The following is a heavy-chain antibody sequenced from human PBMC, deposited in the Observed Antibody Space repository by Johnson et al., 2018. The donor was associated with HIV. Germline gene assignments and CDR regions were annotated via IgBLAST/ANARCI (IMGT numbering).Heavy chain of an antibody. CDR2: ISYDGGSK. Sequence: QVQLVESGGGVVQPGRSLRLSCAASGFTFSSYPMHWVRQAPDQGLEWVAIISYDGGSKYYAASVKGRFTVSRDNSKNTLYLQIHSLRREDTAVYYCARLPSGYSRDDLDVWGQGTVVTVSS. V-gene: IGHV3-30*04. CDR1: GFTFSSYP. CDR3: ARLPSGYSRDDLDV. D-gene: IGHD5-18*01. J-gene: IGHJ3*01.